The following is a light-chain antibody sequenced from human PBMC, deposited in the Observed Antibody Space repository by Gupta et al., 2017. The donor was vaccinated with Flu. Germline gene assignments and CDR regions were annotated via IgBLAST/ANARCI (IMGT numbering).Light chain of an antibody. CDR3: SSYTSSSTLA. Sequence: QSALTQPASVSGSPGQSLTISRTATSSDVGGYHYVSWYQQHPGKAPKLMIYEVSNRPSGVSNRFSGSKSGNTASLTISGLQAEDEADYYCSSYTSSSTLAFGTGTKVTVL. CDR2: EVS. V-gene: IGLV2-14*01. CDR1: SSDVGGYHY. J-gene: IGLJ1*01.